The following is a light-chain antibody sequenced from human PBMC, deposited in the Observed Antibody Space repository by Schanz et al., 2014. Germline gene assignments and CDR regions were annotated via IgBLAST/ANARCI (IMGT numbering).Light chain of an antibody. J-gene: IGKJ4*01. CDR1: QSVSRN. CDR2: GAS. V-gene: IGKV3-15*01. Sequence: EIVMTQSPATLSVSPGERATLSCRASQSVSRNLAWYQQKPGQAPRLLIYGASTRATGIPARFSGSGSGTEFTLTISSLQSEDFAVYYCQQYGSPPPLTFGGGTKVEIK. CDR3: QQYGSPPPLT.